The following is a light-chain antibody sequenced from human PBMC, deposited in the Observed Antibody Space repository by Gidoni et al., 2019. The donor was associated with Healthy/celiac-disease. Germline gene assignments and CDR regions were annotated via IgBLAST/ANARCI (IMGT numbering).Light chain of an antibody. V-gene: IGKV3-11*01. CDR3: QQRNDWPPLT. Sequence: EIVFTQSPATLALAPGERATLSCRDSQSVRSNLAWYQQKHGQSPRRLIYDASNKATVIPARLSGSGFGTDFTLTISSLEPEDFAVYYCQQRNDWPPLTFGGXTKVEIK. CDR1: QSVRSN. CDR2: DAS. J-gene: IGKJ4*01.